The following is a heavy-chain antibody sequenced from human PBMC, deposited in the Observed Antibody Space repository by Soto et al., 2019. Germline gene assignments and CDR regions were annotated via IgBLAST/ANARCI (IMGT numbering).Heavy chain of an antibody. CDR1: GGSISSYY. CDR2: IYYSGST. V-gene: IGHV4-59*01. J-gene: IGHJ4*02. CDR3: ARAVTQYYFDY. D-gene: IGHD4-4*01. Sequence: SETLSLTCTVSGGSISSYYWSWIRQPPGKGLEWIGYIYYSGSTNYNPSLKSRVTISVDTSKHQFSLKPSSVTAADTAVHYCARAVTQYYFDYWGQGTLVTVSS.